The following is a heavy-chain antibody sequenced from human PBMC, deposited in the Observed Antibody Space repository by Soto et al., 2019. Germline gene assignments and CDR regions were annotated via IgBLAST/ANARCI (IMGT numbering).Heavy chain of an antibody. Sequence: GGSLILSCAASGFTVSSNYMSWVRQAPGKGLEWVSVIYSGGSTYYADSVKGRFTISRHNSKNTLYLQMNSLRAEDTAVYYCARDLGYGSGSYYPWGQGTLVTVSS. CDR1: GFTVSSNY. CDR2: IYSGGST. V-gene: IGHV3-53*04. J-gene: IGHJ4*02. D-gene: IGHD3-10*01. CDR3: ARDLGYGSGSYYP.